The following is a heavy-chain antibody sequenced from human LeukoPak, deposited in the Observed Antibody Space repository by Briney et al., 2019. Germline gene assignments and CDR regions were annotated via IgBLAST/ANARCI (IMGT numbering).Heavy chain of an antibody. V-gene: IGHV3-23*01. CDR1: GFTFSNYG. CDR2: ITGSADIT. Sequence: PGGTLRLSCAASGFTFSNYGMNWVRQAPGKGLEWVSGITGSADITYYADSVKGRFTISRDNSKNTLYLQINSLRAEDTAVYFCARDDRWLQFNNWGQGTLVTVSP. J-gene: IGHJ4*02. D-gene: IGHD5-24*01. CDR3: ARDDRWLQFNN.